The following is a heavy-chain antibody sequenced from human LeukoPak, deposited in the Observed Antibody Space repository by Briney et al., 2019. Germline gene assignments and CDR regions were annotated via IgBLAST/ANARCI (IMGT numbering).Heavy chain of an antibody. CDR1: SGSLSNYY. D-gene: IGHD1-26*01. CDR2: IYYSGST. CDR3: ARSGTVGAMPV. J-gene: IGHJ4*02. V-gene: IGHV4-59*08. Sequence: PSETLSPTCTVSSGSLSNYYWSWVRLPPGKGLEWIGYIYYSGSTNYNPSLKSRVTISVDTSKNQFSLQLSSVTAADTAMYYCARSGTVGAMPVWGQGTLVTVSS.